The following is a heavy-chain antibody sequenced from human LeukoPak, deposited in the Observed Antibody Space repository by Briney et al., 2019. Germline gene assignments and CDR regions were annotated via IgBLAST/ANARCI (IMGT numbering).Heavy chain of an antibody. CDR2: IIPIFGTA. CDR3: ARGRSQYYDFWSGRYGLDY. D-gene: IGHD3-3*01. Sequence: SVKVSCKASGGTFSSYAISWVRQAPGQGLEWMGGIIPIFGTANYAQKFQGRVTITADESTSTAYTELSSLRSEDTAVYYCARGRSQYYDFWSGRYGLDYWGQGTLVTVSS. J-gene: IGHJ4*02. V-gene: IGHV1-69*13. CDR1: GGTFSSYA.